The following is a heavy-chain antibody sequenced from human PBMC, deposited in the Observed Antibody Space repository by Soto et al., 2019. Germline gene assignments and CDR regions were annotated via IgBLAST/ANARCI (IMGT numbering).Heavy chain of an antibody. CDR3: ARGRLHGYDSTYYYYGMDV. V-gene: IGHV3-33*01. CDR1: GFTFSSYG. J-gene: IGHJ6*02. Sequence: PGGSLRLSCAASGFTFSSYGMHWVRQAPGKGLEWVEVIWYDGSNKYYADSVKGRFTISRDNSKNTLYLQMNSLRAEDTAVYYCARGRLHGYDSTYYYYGMDVWGQGTTVTVSS. D-gene: IGHD5-12*01. CDR2: IWYDGSNK.